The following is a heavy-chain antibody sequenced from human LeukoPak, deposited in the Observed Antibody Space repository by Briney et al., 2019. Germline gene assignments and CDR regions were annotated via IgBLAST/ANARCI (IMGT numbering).Heavy chain of an antibody. J-gene: IGHJ6*03. Sequence: SETLSLTCTVSGGSISSYYWSWIRQPPGKGLEWIGYIYYSGSTNYNPSLKSRVTISVDTSKNQFSLKLSSVTDADTAVYYCARSLWFGETNYYYYMDVWGKGTTVTISS. D-gene: IGHD3-10*01. CDR3: ARSLWFGETNYYYYMDV. V-gene: IGHV4-59*01. CDR1: GGSISSYY. CDR2: IYYSGST.